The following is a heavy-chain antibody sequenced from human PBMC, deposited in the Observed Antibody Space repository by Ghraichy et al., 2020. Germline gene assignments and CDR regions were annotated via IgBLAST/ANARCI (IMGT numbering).Heavy chain of an antibody. D-gene: IGHD1-26*01. CDR2: IDSYGGKT. CDR1: GFGFNAHW. J-gene: IGHJ4*02. Sequence: GGSLRLSYVATGFGFNAHWMHWVRQVPGKGLVWVARIDSYGGKTDYADSVKGRFTVSRDNAGNTLYLQMNSLRVEDSAVYYCTRIVSGTSGNWGQGTLVTVSS. V-gene: IGHV3-74*01. CDR3: TRIVSGTSGN.